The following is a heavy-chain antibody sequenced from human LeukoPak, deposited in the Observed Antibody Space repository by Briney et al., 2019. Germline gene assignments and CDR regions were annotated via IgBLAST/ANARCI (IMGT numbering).Heavy chain of an antibody. Sequence: SETLSLTCTVSGGSISSYYWSWIRQPPGKGLEWIGYIYYGGSTNYNPSLKSRVTISVDTSKNQFSLKLSSVTAADTAVYYCARYYGSGSEPPYYFDYWGQGTLVTVSS. D-gene: IGHD3-10*01. CDR2: IYYGGST. V-gene: IGHV4-59*01. CDR1: GGSISSYY. CDR3: ARYYGSGSEPPYYFDY. J-gene: IGHJ4*02.